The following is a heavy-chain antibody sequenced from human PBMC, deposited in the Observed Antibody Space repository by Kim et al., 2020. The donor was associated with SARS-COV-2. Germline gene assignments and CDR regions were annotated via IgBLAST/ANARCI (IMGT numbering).Heavy chain of an antibody. CDR2: ISSSSSYI. Sequence: GGSLRLSCAASGFTFSSYSMNWVRQAPGKGLEWVSSISSSSSYIYYADSVKGRFTISRDNAKNSLYLQMNSLRAEDTAVYYCARVKAPYSNGVRYYYGMDVWGQGTTVTVSS. CDR3: ARVKAPYSNGVRYYYGMDV. J-gene: IGHJ6*02. V-gene: IGHV3-21*01. CDR1: GFTFSSYS. D-gene: IGHD6-19*01.